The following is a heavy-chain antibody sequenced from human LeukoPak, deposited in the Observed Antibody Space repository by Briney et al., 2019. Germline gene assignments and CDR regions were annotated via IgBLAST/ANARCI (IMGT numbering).Heavy chain of an antibody. CDR3: AKVGGSGGVDY. CDR1: GFSFSSYG. Sequence: GGSLRLSCAVSGFSFSSYGMHWVRQAPGKGLEWVTVISYDGSNKYYADSVKGRFTISRDNSKNTLYLQMNSLRAEDTAVYYCAKVGGSGGVDYWGQGTLVTVSS. V-gene: IGHV3-30*18. D-gene: IGHD3-10*01. CDR2: ISYDGSNK. J-gene: IGHJ4*02.